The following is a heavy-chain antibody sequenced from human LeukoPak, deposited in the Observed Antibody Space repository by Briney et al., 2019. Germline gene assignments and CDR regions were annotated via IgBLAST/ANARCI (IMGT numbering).Heavy chain of an antibody. CDR2: ISGSGSST. CDR1: GFTFSSYA. V-gene: IGHV3-23*01. Sequence: GGSLRLSCAASGFTFSSYAMSWVRQAPGKGLEWVSAISGSGSSTYYADSVEGRFTISRDNSKNTLYLQMNSLRAEDTAVYYCAKGGPVAADPRYFQHWGQGTLVTVSS. D-gene: IGHD6-19*01. CDR3: AKGGPVAADPRYFQH. J-gene: IGHJ1*01.